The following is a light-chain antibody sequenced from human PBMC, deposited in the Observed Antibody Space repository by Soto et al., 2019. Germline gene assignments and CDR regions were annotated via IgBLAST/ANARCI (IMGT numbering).Light chain of an antibody. CDR3: QQLNSYPFT. CDR2: PAS. J-gene: IGKJ3*01. V-gene: IGKV1-9*01. Sequence: DIQLTQSPSFRSASVGDRVTITCRASQGISSDLAWYQQKPGTAPKLLIFPASTLQTGVPSRFSGSGSGTEFTLTISSLQPEDFATYYCQQLNSYPFTFGPGTKVDI. CDR1: QGISSD.